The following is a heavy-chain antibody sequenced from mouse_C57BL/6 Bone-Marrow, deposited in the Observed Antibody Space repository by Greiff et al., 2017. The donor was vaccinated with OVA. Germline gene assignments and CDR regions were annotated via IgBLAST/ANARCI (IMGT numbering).Heavy chain of an antibody. Sequence: EVQLQQSGAELVRPGASVKLSCTASGFNIKDDYMHWVKQRPEQGLEWIGWIDPENGDTEYASKFQGKATITADTSSNTAYLQLSSLTSEATAVYYCTVLTTGGAYWGQGTLVTVSA. J-gene: IGHJ3*01. V-gene: IGHV14-4*01. CDR1: GFNIKDDY. CDR3: TVLTTGGAY. CDR2: IDPENGDT. D-gene: IGHD1-1*01.